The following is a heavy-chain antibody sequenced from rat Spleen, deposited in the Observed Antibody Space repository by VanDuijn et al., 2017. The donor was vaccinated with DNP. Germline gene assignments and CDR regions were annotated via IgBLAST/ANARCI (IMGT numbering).Heavy chain of an antibody. CDR2: INSAGST. CDR3: AREVDYGLFDY. J-gene: IGHJ2*01. D-gene: IGHD1-11*01. V-gene: IGHV3-3*01. Sequence: EVQLQESGPGLVKPSQSLSLTCSVTGYSITSSYRWNWIRKFPGNKLEWMGYINSAGSTNYNPSLKSRISITRDTSKNQFFLQVNSVTTEDTATYYCAREVDYGLFDYWGQGVMVTVSS. CDR1: GYSITSSYR.